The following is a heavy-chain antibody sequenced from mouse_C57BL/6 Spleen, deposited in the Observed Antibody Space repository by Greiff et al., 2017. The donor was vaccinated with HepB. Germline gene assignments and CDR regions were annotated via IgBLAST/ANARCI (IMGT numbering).Heavy chain of an antibody. J-gene: IGHJ1*03. CDR1: GYTFTDYY. CDR3: ARRFITTVVDDWYFDV. V-gene: IGHV1-26*01. Sequence: VQLQHSGPELVKPGASVKISCKASGYTFTDYYMNWVKQSHGKSLEWIGDINPNNGGTSYNQKFKGKATLTVDKSSSTAYMELRSLTSDDSAVYYCARRFITTVVDDWYFDVWGTGTTVTVSS. CDR2: INPNNGGT. D-gene: IGHD1-1*01.